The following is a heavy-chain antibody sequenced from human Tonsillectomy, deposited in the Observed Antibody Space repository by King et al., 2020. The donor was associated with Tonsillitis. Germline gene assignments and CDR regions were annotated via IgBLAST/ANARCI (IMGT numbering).Heavy chain of an antibody. V-gene: IGHV3-64D*06. CDR2: ISSNGQST. D-gene: IGHD3-10*01. Sequence: VQLVESGGGLVQPGGSLRLSCSASGFNFRSYVMHWVRQAPGKGLEYVSAISSNGQSTYYADSVKGRFSISRDNSKNTLFLQMSSLRAEDTAVYYCVKVRLWFGELLYVSAFDIWGQGTMVTVSS. CDR1: GFNFRSYV. CDR3: VKVRLWFGELLYVSAFDI. J-gene: IGHJ3*02.